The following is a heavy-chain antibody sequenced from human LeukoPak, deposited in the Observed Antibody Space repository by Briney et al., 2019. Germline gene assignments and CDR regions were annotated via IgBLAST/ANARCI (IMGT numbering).Heavy chain of an antibody. CDR1: GASISSYY. Sequence: SETLSLTCTVSGASISSYYWSLIRQPPGKGLEWIGYIHYSGSTNHNPSLQSRVTISVDTSKNQFSLKLNSVTAADTAVYYCARGGVPGGFYGSFDYWGQGTLVSVSS. CDR3: ARGGVPGGFYGSFDY. D-gene: IGHD3-3*01. V-gene: IGHV4-59*01. J-gene: IGHJ4*02. CDR2: IHYSGST.